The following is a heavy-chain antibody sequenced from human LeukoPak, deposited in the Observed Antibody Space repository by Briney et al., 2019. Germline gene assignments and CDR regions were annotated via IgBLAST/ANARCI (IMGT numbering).Heavy chain of an antibody. Sequence: SETLSLTCTVSGGSISSSSYFWGWIRHPPGKGLEWIGEINHSGSTNYNPSLKSRVTISVDTSKKQFSLKLSSVTAADTAVYYCARGPGYCSGDSCDDEAYYWGQGTLVTVSS. D-gene: IGHD2-15*01. CDR2: INHSGST. J-gene: IGHJ4*02. CDR1: GGSISSSSYF. CDR3: ARGPGYCSGDSCDDEAYY. V-gene: IGHV4-39*07.